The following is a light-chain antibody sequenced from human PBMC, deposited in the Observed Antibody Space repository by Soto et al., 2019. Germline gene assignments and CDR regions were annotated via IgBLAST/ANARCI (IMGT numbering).Light chain of an antibody. CDR1: QSVTSGY. J-gene: IGKJ1*01. V-gene: IGKV3-20*01. CDR2: GAF. CDR3: QQYGSSPPKWT. Sequence: EMVLTQSTDPLTMSPGERATLSSRVSQSVTSGYLAWYQQKPGQAPRLLIYGAFNRATGIPDRFSGSGSGTDFTLTISRLEPEDFAMYYCQQYGSSPPKWTFGQGTKVDIK.